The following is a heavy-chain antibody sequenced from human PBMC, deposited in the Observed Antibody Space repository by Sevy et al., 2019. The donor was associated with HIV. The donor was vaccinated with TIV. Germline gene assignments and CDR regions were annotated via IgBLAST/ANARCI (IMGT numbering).Heavy chain of an antibody. J-gene: IGHJ4*02. D-gene: IGHD1-1*01. V-gene: IGHV3-30*02. CDR1: GFTFSNFG. Sequence: GGPLRLSCAPSGFTFSNFGMHWVRQAPGKGLEWVSFIQYDGSHKYYTDSVKGRLTISRDNSKNTLYLQMNSLRAEDTAVYYCVKEGGVTGTGGDCWGQGTLVTVSS. CDR2: IQYDGSHK. CDR3: VKEGGVTGTGGDC.